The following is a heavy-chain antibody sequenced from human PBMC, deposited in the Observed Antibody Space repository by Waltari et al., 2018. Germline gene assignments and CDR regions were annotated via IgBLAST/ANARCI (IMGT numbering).Heavy chain of an antibody. D-gene: IGHD2-15*01. Sequence: QMQLQESGPGLVKPSGTLSPTCTVSGDSMTSGDWWSLVRQPPGKGLEWIGQIQRSGRTNYNPSLESRVTISIDTSNNHFSLKVTSTTAADTAVYYCARDRGRGIYLDSWGRGTLVTVSP. V-gene: IGHV4-4*02. J-gene: IGHJ4*02. CDR2: IQRSGRT. CDR1: GDSMTSGDW. CDR3: ARDRGRGIYLDS.